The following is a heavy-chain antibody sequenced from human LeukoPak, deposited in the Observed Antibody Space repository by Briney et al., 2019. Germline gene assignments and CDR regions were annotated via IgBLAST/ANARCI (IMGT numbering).Heavy chain of an antibody. D-gene: IGHD3-9*01. CDR1: GFTFSLYW. V-gene: IGHV3-7*01. CDR3: AKDSGPPRYDILTGYFSGGYYFDY. Sequence: PGGSLRLSCAASGFTFSLYWMTWIRQAPGKGLEWVGNIKEDGSETYYVDSVKGRFTISRDNAKNSLYLQMNSLRAEDTAVYYCAKDSGPPRYDILTGYFSGGYYFDYWGQGTLVTVSS. J-gene: IGHJ4*02. CDR2: IKEDGSET.